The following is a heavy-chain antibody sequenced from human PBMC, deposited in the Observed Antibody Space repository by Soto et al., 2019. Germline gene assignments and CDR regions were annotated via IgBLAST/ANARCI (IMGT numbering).Heavy chain of an antibody. D-gene: IGHD4-17*01. CDR1: GFTFSSYG. CDR2: IWYDGSNK. CDR3: ARDTYDYGDYGVDY. Sequence: QVQLVESGGGVVQPGRSLRLSCAASGFTFSSYGMHWVRQAPGKGLEWVAVIWYDGSNKYYADSVKGRFTISRDNSKNTLYLQMNSLRAEDTAVYYCARDTYDYGDYGVDYWGQGTLVIVSS. V-gene: IGHV3-33*01. J-gene: IGHJ4*02.